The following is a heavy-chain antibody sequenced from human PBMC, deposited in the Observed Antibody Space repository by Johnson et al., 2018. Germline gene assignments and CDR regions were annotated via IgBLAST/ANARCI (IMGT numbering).Heavy chain of an antibody. D-gene: IGHD4/OR15-4a*01. CDR2: MNPNSGNT. CDR3: AKAKLDAFDI. V-gene: IGHV1-8*01. CDR1: GYTFTSYD. J-gene: IGHJ3*02. Sequence: VQLWESGAEVKKPGASVKVSCKASGYTFTSYDINWVRQATGPGLEWMGGMNPNSGNTGYAQTFQGRVTMPSNTSISTAYMALSSLRSEDTAVYYCAKAKLDAFDIWGQGTMVTVSS.